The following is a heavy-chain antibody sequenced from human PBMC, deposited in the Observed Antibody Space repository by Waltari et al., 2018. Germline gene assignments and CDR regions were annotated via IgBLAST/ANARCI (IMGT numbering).Heavy chain of an antibody. D-gene: IGHD3-3*01. CDR2: TRNKANSYTT. J-gene: IGHJ4*02. CDR3: TRGGLWSGYYGFDY. V-gene: IGHV3-72*01. CDR1: GFTFSDHF. Sequence: EVQLVESGGGLVQPGGSLRLSCAAAGFTFSDHFMDWVRPAPGKGQEGVGRTRNKANSYTTEYAASVKGRFTISRDDSKDSLHLQMTGLKTEYTAVYYCTRGGLWSGYYGFDYWGQGTLVTVSS.